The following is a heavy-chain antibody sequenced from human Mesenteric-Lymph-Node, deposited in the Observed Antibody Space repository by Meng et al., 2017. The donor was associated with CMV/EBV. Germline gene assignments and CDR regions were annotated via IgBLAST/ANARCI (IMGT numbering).Heavy chain of an antibody. CDR2: ITSGGST. Sequence: GESLKISCATSGFTFSSSPMTWVRQAPGKGLEWVSTITSGGSTYCADSVKGRFTISRDNANNSLYLQMNSLRVEDTAVYYCARHLGYDFWSNYYIDYWGQGRLVTVSS. J-gene: IGHJ4*02. CDR1: GFTFSSSP. D-gene: IGHD3-3*01. V-gene: IGHV3-23*01. CDR3: ARHLGYDFWSNYYIDY.